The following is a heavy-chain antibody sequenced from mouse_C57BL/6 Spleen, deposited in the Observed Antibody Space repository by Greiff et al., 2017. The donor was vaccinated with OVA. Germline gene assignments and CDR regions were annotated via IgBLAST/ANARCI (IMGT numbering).Heavy chain of an antibody. Sequence: DVKLQESGPGLVKPSQSLSLTCSVTGYSITSGYYWNWIRQFPGNKLEWMGYISYDGSNNYNPSLKNRISITRDTSKNQFFLKLNSVTTEDTATYYCARKGDYVWFAYWGQGTLVTVSA. J-gene: IGHJ3*01. V-gene: IGHV3-6*01. CDR2: ISYDGSN. CDR3: ARKGDYVWFAY. D-gene: IGHD2-4*01. CDR1: GYSITSGYY.